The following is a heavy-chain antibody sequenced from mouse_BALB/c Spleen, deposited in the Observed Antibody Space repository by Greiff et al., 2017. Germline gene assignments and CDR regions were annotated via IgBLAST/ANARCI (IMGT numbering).Heavy chain of an antibody. J-gene: IGHJ2*01. CDR1: GYSITSDYA. V-gene: IGHV3-2*02. Sequence: EVHLVESGPGLVKPSQSLSLTCTVTGYSITSDYAWNWIRQFPGNKLEWMGYISYSGSTSYNPSLKSRISITRDTSKNQFFLQLNSVTTEDTATYYCARRGELTGTKGYYFDYWGQGTTLTVSS. D-gene: IGHD4-1*01. CDR2: ISYSGST. CDR3: ARRGELTGTKGYYFDY.